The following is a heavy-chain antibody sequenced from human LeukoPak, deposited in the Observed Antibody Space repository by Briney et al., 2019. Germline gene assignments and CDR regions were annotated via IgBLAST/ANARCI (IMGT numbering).Heavy chain of an antibody. CDR2: IYYSGST. CDR1: GGSISSSSYY. V-gene: IGHV4-39*07. D-gene: IGHD2-8*01. Sequence: PSETLSLTCTVSGGSISSSSYYWGWIRQPPGKGLEWIGSIYYSGSTYYNPSLKSRVTISVDTSKNQFSLKLSSVTAADTAVYYCARSRLMEFGYAFDIWGQGTMVTVSS. J-gene: IGHJ3*02. CDR3: ARSRLMEFGYAFDI.